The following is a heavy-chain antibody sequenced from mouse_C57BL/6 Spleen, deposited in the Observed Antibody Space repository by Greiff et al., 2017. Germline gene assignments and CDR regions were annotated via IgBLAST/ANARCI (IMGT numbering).Heavy chain of an antibody. J-gene: IGHJ4*01. CDR1: GYAFTNYL. Sequence: VQLQQSGAELVRPGTSVKVSCKASGYAFTNYLIEWVKQRPGQGLEWIGVINPGSGGTNYNEKFKGKATLTADKSSSTAYMQLSNLTSVDSAVYLCARRSYCGNFYAVDYWGQGTSVTVSS. CDR3: ARRSYCGNFYAVDY. V-gene: IGHV1-54*01. D-gene: IGHD2-1*01. CDR2: INPGSGGT.